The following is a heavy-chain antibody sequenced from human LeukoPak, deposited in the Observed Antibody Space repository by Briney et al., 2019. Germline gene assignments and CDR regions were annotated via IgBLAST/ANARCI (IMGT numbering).Heavy chain of an antibody. V-gene: IGHV5-51*01. CDR3: ARPDWNDYKNIDY. D-gene: IGHD1-1*01. Sequence: GEPLKISCKGAGYSFTNYWIGWVRHMPGKVLECMGIIYPGDSDTRYRPSFQVQLTISAYKSLSTPYLQWSSLKASDTAMYYCARPDWNDYKNIDYWGQGTLVTVSS. J-gene: IGHJ4*02. CDR1: GYSFTNYW. CDR2: IYPGDSDT.